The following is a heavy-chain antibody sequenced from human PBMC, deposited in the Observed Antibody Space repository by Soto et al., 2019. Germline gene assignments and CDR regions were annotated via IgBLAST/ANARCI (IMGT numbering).Heavy chain of an antibody. CDR2: INPNSGGT. D-gene: IGHD6-6*01. V-gene: IGHV1-2*02. J-gene: IGHJ5*02. Sequence: QVQLVQSGAEVKKPGASVKVSCKASGYTFTGYYMHWVRQAPGQGLEWMGWINPNSGGTNYAQKFQGRVTMTRDTSISTAYMELSRLRSDDTAVYYCARDRIRLSSSITHNWFDPWGQGTLVTVSS. CDR3: ARDRIRLSSSITHNWFDP. CDR1: GYTFTGYY.